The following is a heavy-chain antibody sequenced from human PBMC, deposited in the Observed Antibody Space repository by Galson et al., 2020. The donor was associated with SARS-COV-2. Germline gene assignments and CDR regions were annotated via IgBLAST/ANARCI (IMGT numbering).Heavy chain of an antibody. D-gene: IGHD2-21*02. CDR3: ARVRVVTANYFDY. J-gene: IGHJ4*02. CDR2: ISSSSSTI. CDR1: GFTFSSYS. Sequence: GESLKISCAASGFTFSSYSMNWVRQAPGKGLVWVSYISSSSSTIYYADSVKGRFTISRDNAKNSLYLQMNSLRAEDTAVYYCARVRVVTANYFDYWGQGTLVTVSS. V-gene: IGHV3-48*01.